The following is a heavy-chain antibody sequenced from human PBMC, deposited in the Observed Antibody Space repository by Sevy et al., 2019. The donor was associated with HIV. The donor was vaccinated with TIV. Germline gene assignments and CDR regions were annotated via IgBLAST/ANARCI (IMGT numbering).Heavy chain of an antibody. V-gene: IGHV1-58*01. D-gene: IGHD1-1*01. Sequence: ASVKVSCKASGFTFTSSAVQWVRQARGQRLEWIGWIVVGSGKTNYAQKFQERVTITRDMSTSTAYMELSSLRSEDTAVYYCAAGSTFPLYYYYGMDVWGQGTTVTVSS. CDR2: IVVGSGKT. CDR1: GFTFTSSA. J-gene: IGHJ6*02. CDR3: AAGSTFPLYYYYGMDV.